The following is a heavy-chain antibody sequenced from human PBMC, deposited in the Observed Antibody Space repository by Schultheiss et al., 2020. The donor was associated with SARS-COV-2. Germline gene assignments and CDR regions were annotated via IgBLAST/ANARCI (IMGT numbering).Heavy chain of an antibody. V-gene: IGHV4-34*01. CDR2: INHSGST. D-gene: IGHD3-22*01. CDR3: ARGAYYDSSGYYSTPMYYYYGMDV. J-gene: IGHJ6*02. Sequence: SETLSLTCAVYGGSFSGYYWSWIRQPPGKGLEWIGEINHSGSTNYNPSLKSRVTISVDTSKNQFSLKLSSVTAADTAVYYCARGAYYDSSGYYSTPMYYYYGMDVWGQGTTVTVSS. CDR1: GGSFSGYY.